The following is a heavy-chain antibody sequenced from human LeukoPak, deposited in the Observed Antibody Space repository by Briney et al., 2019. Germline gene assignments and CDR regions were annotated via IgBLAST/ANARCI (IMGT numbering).Heavy chain of an antibody. Sequence: GGSLRLSCAASGFTFSSYAMSWVRQAPGKGLERVSGISGSGDNTYYADSVNGRFTISRDNSKNTLYVQVNSLGTEDTAAYYCAKGSYYDSSGSFYFDYWGQGTLVTVSS. J-gene: IGHJ4*02. V-gene: IGHV3-23*01. CDR1: GFTFSSYA. CDR2: ISGSGDNT. D-gene: IGHD3-22*01. CDR3: AKGSYYDSSGSFYFDY.